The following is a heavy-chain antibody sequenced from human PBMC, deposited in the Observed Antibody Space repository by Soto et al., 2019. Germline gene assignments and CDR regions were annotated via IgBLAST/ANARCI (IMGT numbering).Heavy chain of an antibody. V-gene: IGHV4-59*02. CDR3: ARELQADYYDSSGRARGQDPFDI. Sequence: PSETLSLTCTDSGGAVSSYYWSWIRQTPGKGLEWIGDIYYSGSTNYNPALKSRVTIAVVTSKNQFSLKLSSVTAADTAVYYCARELQADYYDSSGRARGQDPFDIWGEGIMVTVSS. CDR2: IYYSGST. CDR1: GGAVSSYY. D-gene: IGHD3-22*01. J-gene: IGHJ3*02.